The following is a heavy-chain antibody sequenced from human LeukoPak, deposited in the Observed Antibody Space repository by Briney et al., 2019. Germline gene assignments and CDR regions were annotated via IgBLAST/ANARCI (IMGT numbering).Heavy chain of an antibody. CDR2: INHSGST. V-gene: IGHV4-34*01. CDR1: GGSFSGYY. D-gene: IGHD3-22*01. Sequence: PSETLSLTCAVYGGSFSGYYWSWIRQPPGKGLEWIGEINHSGSTNYNPSLKSRVTISVDTSKNQFSLKLSSVTAADTAVYYCARGEGPYYYDSSGYFRFLRTPKFDYWGQGTLVTVSS. J-gene: IGHJ4*02. CDR3: ARGEGPYYYDSSGYFRFLRTPKFDY.